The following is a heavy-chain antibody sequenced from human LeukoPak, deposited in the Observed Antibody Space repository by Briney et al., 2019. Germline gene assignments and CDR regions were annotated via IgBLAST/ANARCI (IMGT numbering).Heavy chain of an antibody. CDR3: ARHQHYYGSGSPSQSSWWFDP. V-gene: IGHV1-2*02. CDR2: INPNSGGT. D-gene: IGHD3-10*01. CDR1: GYTFTGYY. Sequence: ASVKVSCTASGYTFTGYYMHWVRQAPGQGLEWMGWINPNSGGTNYAQKFQGRVTMTRDTSISTAYMELSRLRSDDTAVYYRARHQHYYGSGSPSQSSWWFDPWGQGTLVTVSS. J-gene: IGHJ5*02.